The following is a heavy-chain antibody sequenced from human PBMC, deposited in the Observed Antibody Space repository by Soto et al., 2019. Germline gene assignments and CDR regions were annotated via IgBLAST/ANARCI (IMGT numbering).Heavy chain of an antibody. CDR1: GFTYSTYT. V-gene: IGHV3-30-3*01. CDR2: ISYDGNNK. CDR3: ASVGVSSAAYTWNYVTYFVS. Sequence: QVQLVESGGGVVQPGRSLRLSCAASGFTYSTYTMHWVRQAPGKGLEWVAVISYDGNNKFYADSVKGRFTISRDSTKQRLVRQMVRLRPDVTATCSCASVGVSSAAYTWNYVTYFVSWGQGALVTVSS. D-gene: IGHD1-7*01. J-gene: IGHJ4*02.